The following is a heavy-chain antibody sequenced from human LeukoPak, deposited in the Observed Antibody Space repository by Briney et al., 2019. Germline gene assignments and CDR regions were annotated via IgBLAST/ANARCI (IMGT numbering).Heavy chain of an antibody. J-gene: IGHJ4*02. CDR1: GGTFSSYA. V-gene: IGHV1-69*04. CDR2: IIPILGIA. Sequence: SVKVSCKASGGTFSSYAISWVRQAPGQGLEWMGRIIPILGIANYAQKFQGRVTITADKSTSTAYMELSGLRSEDTAVYYCARPRPDDYGDYSFDYWGQGTLVTVSS. CDR3: ARPRPDDYGDYSFDY. D-gene: IGHD4-17*01.